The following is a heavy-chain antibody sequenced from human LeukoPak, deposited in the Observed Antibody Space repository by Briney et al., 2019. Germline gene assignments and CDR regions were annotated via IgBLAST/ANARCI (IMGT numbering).Heavy chain of an antibody. CDR2: ISTSSLYI. V-gene: IGHV3-21*01. CDR3: ARDPYYDSSEQYYFDY. Sequence: PGGSLRLSCAASGFTFSSYTVNWVRQAPGKGLEWVSSISTSSLYIYYADSLKGRFTVSRHNARNSLYLQMNSLRAEDTAVYYCARDPYYDSSEQYYFDYWGQGTLVTVSS. CDR1: GFTFSSYT. D-gene: IGHD3-22*01. J-gene: IGHJ4*02.